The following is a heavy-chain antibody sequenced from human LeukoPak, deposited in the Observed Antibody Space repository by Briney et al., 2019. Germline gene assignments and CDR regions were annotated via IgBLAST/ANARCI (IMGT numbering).Heavy chain of an antibody. D-gene: IGHD3-22*01. J-gene: IGHJ4*02. Sequence: GRSLRLSCAASGFTFSSYAMHWVRQAPGKGLEWVAVISYDGSNKYYADSVKGRFTISRDNSKNTLYLQMNSLRAEDTAVYYCAKASMIVVVSPSGYWGQGTLVTVSS. CDR3: AKASMIVVVSPSGY. CDR2: ISYDGSNK. CDR1: GFTFSSYA. V-gene: IGHV3-30-3*01.